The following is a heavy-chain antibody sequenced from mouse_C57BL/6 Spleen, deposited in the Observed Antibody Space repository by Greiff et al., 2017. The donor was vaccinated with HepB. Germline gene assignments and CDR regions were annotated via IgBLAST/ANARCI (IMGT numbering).Heavy chain of an antibody. Sequence: EVQLQQSGPELVKPGASVKISCKASGYTFTDYYMNWVKQSHGKSLEWIGDINPNNGGTSYNQKFKGKATLTVDKSSSTAYMELRSLTSEDSAVYYCARSGGLRRPFAYWGQGTLVTVSA. D-gene: IGHD2-4*01. J-gene: IGHJ3*01. CDR1: GYTFTDYY. CDR3: ARSGGLRRPFAY. V-gene: IGHV1-26*01. CDR2: INPNNGGT.